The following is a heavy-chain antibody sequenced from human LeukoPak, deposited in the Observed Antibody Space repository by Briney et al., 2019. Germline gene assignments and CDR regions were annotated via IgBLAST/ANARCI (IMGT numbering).Heavy chain of an antibody. D-gene: IGHD6-19*01. V-gene: IGHV3-30*12. CDR3: ARATGIAVAEAAFDP. Sequence: GGSLRLSCAASGFTFSASGMHWVRQAPGKGLEWVTFIPYDGSDKYYADSVKGRFTISRDNAKNSLYLQMNSLRAEDTALYYCARATGIAVAEAAFDPWGQGTLVTVSS. J-gene: IGHJ5*02. CDR2: IPYDGSDK. CDR1: GFTFSASG.